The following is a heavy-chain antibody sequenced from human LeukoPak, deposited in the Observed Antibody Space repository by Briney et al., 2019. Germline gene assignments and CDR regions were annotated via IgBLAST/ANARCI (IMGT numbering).Heavy chain of an antibody. CDR2: IKSKTHGGTT. CDR3: TTAGYSGYDWNY. D-gene: IGHD5-12*01. CDR1: GFTFTNAW. V-gene: IGHV3-15*01. Sequence: PGGSLRLSCAASGFTFTNAWMTWVRQAPGKGLEWVGRIKSKTHGGTTDYAAPVKGRFTISRDDSKTTLYLQMNSLKAEDTAIYYCTTAGYSGYDWNYWGQGALVTVSS. J-gene: IGHJ4*02.